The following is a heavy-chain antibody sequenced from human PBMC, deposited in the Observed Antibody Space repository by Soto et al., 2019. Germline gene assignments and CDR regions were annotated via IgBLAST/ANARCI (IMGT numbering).Heavy chain of an antibody. J-gene: IGHJ6*03. Sequence: WTWVRQHPGKGLEWGGHIYYSGTAYYNPSLKSRVALSVDPSQNRFSLKLSSLTAADTAIYFCARSLPGGTVFYMDIWGEGTTVTVSS. D-gene: IGHD1-26*01. CDR3: ARSLPGGTVFYMDI. V-gene: IGHV4-31*02. CDR2: IYYSGTA.